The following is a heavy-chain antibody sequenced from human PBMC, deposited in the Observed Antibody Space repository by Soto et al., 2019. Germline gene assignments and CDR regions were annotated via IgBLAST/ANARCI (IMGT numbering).Heavy chain of an antibody. CDR1: GYTFTSYD. J-gene: IGHJ4*02. D-gene: IGHD2-21*01. CDR2: MSPYSGNT. Sequence: ASVKVSCKASGYTFTSYDINWVRQATGQGLEWMGWMSPYSGNTGYAQKLQGRVTMTTNTSTSTAYMELRSLRSDDTAVYYCARAQYGDWVEYYFDYWGQGTLVTVSS. CDR3: ARAQYGDWVEYYFDY. V-gene: IGHV1-8*01.